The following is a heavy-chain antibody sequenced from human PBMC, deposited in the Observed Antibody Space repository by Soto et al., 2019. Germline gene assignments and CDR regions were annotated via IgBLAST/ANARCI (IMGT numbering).Heavy chain of an antibody. CDR2: TYYRSKWNN. V-gene: IGHV6-1*01. CDR1: GDSVSSNSAA. Sequence: SQTLSLICAISGDSVSSNSAACNWISQSPSRGLEWLGRTYYRSKWNNDYAVAVKNRIPSNADTSKNQFSLQLNSVTPEDRAVYYCARDPGGERMATNAFDIWGQGTMVTVSS. J-gene: IGHJ3*02. D-gene: IGHD1-26*01. CDR3: ARDPGGERMATNAFDI.